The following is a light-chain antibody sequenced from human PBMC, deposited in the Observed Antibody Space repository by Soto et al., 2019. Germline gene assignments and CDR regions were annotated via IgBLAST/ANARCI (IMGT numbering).Light chain of an antibody. CDR3: QQYYSYPGPT. J-gene: IGKJ2*01. CDR2: AAS. CDR1: QGISSY. V-gene: IGKV1-8*01. Sequence: AIRMTQSPSSFSASTGDRVTITCRASQGISSYLAWYQQKPGKDPKLLIYAASTLQSGVPSRFSGSGSGTDFTLTISCLQSEDFATYYCQQYYSYPGPTFGQGTKLEIK.